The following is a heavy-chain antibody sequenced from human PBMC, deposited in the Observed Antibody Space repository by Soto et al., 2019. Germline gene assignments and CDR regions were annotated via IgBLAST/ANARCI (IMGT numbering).Heavy chain of an antibody. CDR3: AHRLPGPSGYEV. J-gene: IGHJ6*02. V-gene: IGHV2-5*01. CDR2: IYWNDEQ. Sequence: QITLKESGPTLVKPTQTLTLTCTFSGFSLTSGVLGVGWISQPPGEALEWLALIYWNDEQYYNPSLRNRLTIARDTYTDQVVLTMTNMDPGDTATYYCAHRLPGPSGYEVWGQGTKVTVSS. CDR1: GFSLTSGVLG. D-gene: IGHD6-13*01.